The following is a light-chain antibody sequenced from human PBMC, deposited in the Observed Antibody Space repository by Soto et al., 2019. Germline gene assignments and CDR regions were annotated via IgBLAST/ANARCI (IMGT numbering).Light chain of an antibody. J-gene: IGKJ5*01. V-gene: IGKV3-20*01. CDR1: KRDGTR. CDR3: YHYHRGHAIT. Sequence: VLRQTPENRAVSARDVDIGSCRTTKRDGTRLAWYQHKTGQAPRLLISGASSRATGIPDRFTGSGSETSVYLTSSRLQHADLAVFYCYHYHRGHAITFGQGTRLEIK. CDR2: GAS.